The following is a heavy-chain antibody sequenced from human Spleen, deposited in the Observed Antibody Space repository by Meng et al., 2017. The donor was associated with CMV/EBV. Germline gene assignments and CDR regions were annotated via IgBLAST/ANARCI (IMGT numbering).Heavy chain of an antibody. D-gene: IGHD1-26*01. J-gene: IGHJ4*02. V-gene: IGHV1-18*01. CDR3: ARDDSGTYYRFFDY. Sequence: SGGTFSSYAISWVRQAPGQGLEWMGWISAYNGNTNYAQKFQGRVTMTTDTSTSTAYMELRSLRSDDTAVYYCARDDSGTYYRFFDYWGQGTLVTVSS. CDR1: GGTFSSYA. CDR2: ISAYNGNT.